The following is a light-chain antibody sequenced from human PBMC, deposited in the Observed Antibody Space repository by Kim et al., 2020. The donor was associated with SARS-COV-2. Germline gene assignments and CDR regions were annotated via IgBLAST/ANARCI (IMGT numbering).Light chain of an antibody. Sequence: SYALTQPPSVSVSPGQTASITCSGDKLGDKYACWYQQKPGQSPVLVIYEDSKRPSGIPERFSGSNSGNTATPTLSGTQAMDEADYYCQAWDSSTWVFGGGTKLTVL. CDR3: QAWDSSTWV. CDR1: KLGDKY. J-gene: IGLJ3*02. V-gene: IGLV3-1*01. CDR2: EDS.